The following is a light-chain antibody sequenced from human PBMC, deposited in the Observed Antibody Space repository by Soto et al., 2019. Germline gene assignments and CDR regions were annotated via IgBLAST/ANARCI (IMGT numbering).Light chain of an antibody. J-gene: IGKJ2*01. CDR1: QGISSY. CDR2: AAS. Sequence: AIRMTQSPSSFSASTGDRVTITCRASQGISSYLAWYQQKPGKAPKLLIYAASTLQSGVPSRFSGSGSGTDCTLTISCLQSEDFATYYCQRYYSYPPTFGQGTKLEIK. V-gene: IGKV1-8*01. CDR3: QRYYSYPPT.